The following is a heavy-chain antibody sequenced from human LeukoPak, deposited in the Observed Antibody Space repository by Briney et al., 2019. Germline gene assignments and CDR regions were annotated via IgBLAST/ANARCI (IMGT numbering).Heavy chain of an antibody. CDR1: GFTFSSYS. CDR3: AKDTTYRGGFDY. V-gene: IGHV3-21*01. D-gene: IGHD3-10*01. Sequence: GGSLRLSCAASGFTFSSYSMNWVRQAPGKGLEWVSSISSSSSYIYYADSVKGRFTISRDNAKNSLYLQMNSLRAEDTAVYYCAKDTTYRGGFDYWGQGTLVTVPS. CDR2: ISSSSSYI. J-gene: IGHJ4*02.